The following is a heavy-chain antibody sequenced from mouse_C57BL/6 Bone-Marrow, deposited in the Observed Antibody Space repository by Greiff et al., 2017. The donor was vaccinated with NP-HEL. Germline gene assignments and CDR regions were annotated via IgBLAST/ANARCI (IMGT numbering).Heavy chain of an antibody. CDR2: IDPENGDT. Sequence: EVQLQQSGAELVRPGASVKLSCTASGFNIKDDYMHWVKQRPEQGLEWIGWIDPENGDTEYASKFQGKATITADTSSNTAYLQLSSLTSEDTAVYYCTTPLDGYYVWFAYWGQGTLVTVSA. D-gene: IGHD2-3*01. J-gene: IGHJ3*01. V-gene: IGHV14-4*01. CDR1: GFNIKDDY. CDR3: TTPLDGYYVWFAY.